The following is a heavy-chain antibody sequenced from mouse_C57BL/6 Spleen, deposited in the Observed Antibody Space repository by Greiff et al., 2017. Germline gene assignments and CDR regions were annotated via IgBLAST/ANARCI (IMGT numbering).Heavy chain of an antibody. V-gene: IGHV1-53*01. J-gene: IGHJ1*03. CDR1: GYTFTSYW. CDR3: ARSVVASYWYFDV. Sequence: VQLQQPGTELVKPGASVKLSCKASGYTFTSYWMHWVKQRPGQGLEWIGNINPSNGGTNYNEKFKSKATLTVDKSSSTAYMQLSSLTSEDSSVYYCARSVVASYWYFDVWGTGTTVTVSS. D-gene: IGHD1-1*01. CDR2: INPSNGGT.